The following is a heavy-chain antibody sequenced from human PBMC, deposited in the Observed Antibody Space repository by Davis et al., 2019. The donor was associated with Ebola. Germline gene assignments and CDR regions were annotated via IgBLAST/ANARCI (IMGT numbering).Heavy chain of an antibody. D-gene: IGHD3-3*01. Sequence: PGGSLRLSCAASGFTFNKFNMNWVRQAPGKGLEWVASISSGSSYIYYADSLRGRFTISRDNTRNSVYLQLTTLRADDTGVYFCTRDPEDGVTIIGVMHYAMDVWGQGTTVTVSS. CDR3: TRDPEDGVTIIGVMHYAMDV. J-gene: IGHJ6*02. CDR2: ISSGSSYI. CDR1: GFTFNKFN. V-gene: IGHV3-21*01.